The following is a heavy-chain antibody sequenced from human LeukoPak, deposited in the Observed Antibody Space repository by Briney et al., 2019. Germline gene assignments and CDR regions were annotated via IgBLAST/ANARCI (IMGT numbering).Heavy chain of an antibody. D-gene: IGHD3-22*01. V-gene: IGHV4-38-2*02. Sequence: PSETLSLTCAVSGYSISSGYYWGWIRQPPGKGLEWIGSIYHSGGTYYNPSLKSRVTISVDTSKNQFSLKLSSVTAADTAVYYCARDSDYDSSGYYYGEGFDYWGQGTLVTVSS. J-gene: IGHJ4*02. CDR2: IYHSGGT. CDR3: ARDSDYDSSGYYYGEGFDY. CDR1: GYSISSGYY.